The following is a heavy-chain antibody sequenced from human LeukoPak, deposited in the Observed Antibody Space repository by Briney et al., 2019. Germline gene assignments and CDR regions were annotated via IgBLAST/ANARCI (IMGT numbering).Heavy chain of an antibody. CDR3: ARERKYDSNFDY. CDR1: GFTFSSYW. V-gene: IGHV3-74*01. J-gene: IGHJ4*02. D-gene: IGHD1-1*01. Sequence: GGSLRLSCAASGFTFSSYWMHWVRQPPGKGLVWVSRIKNDGSTTTYADSVKGRFTVSRVNAKNTLYLQMNSLRAEDTAVYYCARERKYDSNFDYWGQGTLVTVSS. CDR2: IKNDGSTT.